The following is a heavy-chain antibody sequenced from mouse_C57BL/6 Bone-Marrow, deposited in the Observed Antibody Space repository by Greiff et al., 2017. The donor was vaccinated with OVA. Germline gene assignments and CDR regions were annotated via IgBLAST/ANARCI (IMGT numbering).Heavy chain of an antibody. CDR2: INPNNGGT. CDR3: ARENYSNYDYYFDY. J-gene: IGHJ2*01. CDR1: GYTFTDYN. V-gene: IGHV1-22*01. Sequence: VQLQQSGPELVKPGASVKMSCKASGYTFTDYNMHWVKQSHGKSLEWIGYINPNNGGTSYNQKFKGKATLTVNKSSSTAYMELRSLTSEDSAVYYCARENYSNYDYYFDYWGQGTTLTVSS. D-gene: IGHD2-5*01.